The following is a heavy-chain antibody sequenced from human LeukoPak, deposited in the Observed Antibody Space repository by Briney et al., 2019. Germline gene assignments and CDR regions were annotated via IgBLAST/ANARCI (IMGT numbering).Heavy chain of an antibody. J-gene: IGHJ4*02. CDR1: GFTFSSYA. V-gene: IGHV3-23*01. D-gene: IGHD6-13*01. Sequence: PGGSLRLFCAASGFTFSSYAMSWVRQAPGKALEWVSTSSGSEGNTYYADSVKGRFTISRDTSKNTLYQQMNSLRAEDTAVYYCAKGGIAAAGTLVYWGQGTLVTVSS. CDR3: AKGGIAAAGTLVY. CDR2: SSGSEGNT.